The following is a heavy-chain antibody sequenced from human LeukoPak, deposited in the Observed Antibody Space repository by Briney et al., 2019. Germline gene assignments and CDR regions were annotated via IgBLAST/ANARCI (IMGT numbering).Heavy chain of an antibody. CDR2: IKQDGSEK. V-gene: IGHV3-7*03. Sequence: PGGSLRLSCAASGFTFSSYRMSWVRQAPGKGLEWVANIKQDGSEKYYVDSVKGRFTISRDNAKNSLYLQMNSLRAEDTAVYYCASGTTDIVVVPATLRNYYFDYWGQGTLVTVSS. CDR1: GFTFSSYR. D-gene: IGHD2-2*01. CDR3: ASGTTDIVVVPATLRNYYFDY. J-gene: IGHJ4*02.